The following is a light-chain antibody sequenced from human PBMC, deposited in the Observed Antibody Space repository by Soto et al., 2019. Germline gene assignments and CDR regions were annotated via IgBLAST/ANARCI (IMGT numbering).Light chain of an antibody. V-gene: IGKV3-20*01. J-gene: IGKJ2*01. Sequence: EIVLTQSPGTLSLSPGERATLSCRASRSFASSYLAWYQHKPGQAPRLLIYAASIRATGGPDRFSGSGSGTDFTLTISRLEPEDSAVYYCQQYGASPPYTFGQGTKVEIK. CDR1: RSFASSY. CDR3: QQYGASPPYT. CDR2: AAS.